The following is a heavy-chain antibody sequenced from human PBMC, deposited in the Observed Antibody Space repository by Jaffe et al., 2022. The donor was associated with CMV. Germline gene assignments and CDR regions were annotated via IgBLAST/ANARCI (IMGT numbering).Heavy chain of an antibody. V-gene: IGHV3-48*03. J-gene: IGHJ3*02. CDR3: ARDGGWPGAFDI. D-gene: IGHD3-16*01. CDR2: ISSSGSTI. CDR1: GFTFSSYE. Sequence: EVQLVESGGGLVQPGGSLRLSCAASGFTFSSYEMNWVRQAPGKGLEWVSYISSSGSTIYYADSVKGRFTISRDNAKNSLYLQMNSLRAEDTAVYYCARDGGWPGAFDIWGQGTMVTVSS.